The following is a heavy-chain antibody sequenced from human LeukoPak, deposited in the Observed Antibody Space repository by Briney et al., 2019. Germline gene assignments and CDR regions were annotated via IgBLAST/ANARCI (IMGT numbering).Heavy chain of an antibody. D-gene: IGHD6-19*01. Sequence: PGRSLRLSCAASGFTFDDFAMHWVRQGPGKGLEWVASISYNSGVIAYADSVKGRFTVSRDNAKNSLHLQMNSLKVEDTALYYCVRDTHIKWLVGSDAFDFWGQGTTVTVSS. CDR1: GFTFDDFA. CDR3: VRDTHIKWLVGSDAFDF. CDR2: ISYNSGVI. J-gene: IGHJ3*01. V-gene: IGHV3-9*01.